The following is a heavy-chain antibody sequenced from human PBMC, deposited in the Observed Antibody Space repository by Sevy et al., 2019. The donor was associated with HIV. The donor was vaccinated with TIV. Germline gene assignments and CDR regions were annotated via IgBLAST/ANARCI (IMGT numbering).Heavy chain of an antibody. J-gene: IGHJ4*02. Sequence: GESLKIYCKGSGYSFTTYWIAWVRQMPGKGLECLGVIYPGDSDTTYSPSFQGQVTISADKSINTAYLQWTSLKASDTAIYYCARRLGTSGLDYWGQGTLVTVSS. CDR3: ARRLGTSGLDY. CDR1: GYSFTTYW. CDR2: IYPGDSDT. D-gene: IGHD2-2*01. V-gene: IGHV5-51*01.